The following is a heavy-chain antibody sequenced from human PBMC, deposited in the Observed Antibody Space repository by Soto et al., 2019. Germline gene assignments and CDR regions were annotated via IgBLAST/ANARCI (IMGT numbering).Heavy chain of an antibody. CDR2: IYYSGIT. CDR1: GGSISSYY. Sequence: SETQSLTCPVSGGSISSYYWSWIREPPGKGLEWIGYIYYSGITKYSPSLKSRVTISVDTSKNQFSLKLSSVTAADTAVYYCARDSGSGSYSYNYFDPWGQGTLVTVSS. D-gene: IGHD3-10*01. V-gene: IGHV4-59*01. CDR3: ARDSGSGSYSYNYFDP. J-gene: IGHJ5*02.